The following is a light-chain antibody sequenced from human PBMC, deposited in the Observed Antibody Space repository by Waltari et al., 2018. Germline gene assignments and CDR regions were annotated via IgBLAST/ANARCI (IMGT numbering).Light chain of an antibody. CDR2: GKN. Sequence: SSELTQDPAVSVALGQTVRITCQGDSLRSYYASWYQQKPGQAPVLVIYGKNNRPSGNPDRFSGYSSGNTASLTIPGAQAEDEADYYCNSRDSSGNHLVFGGGTKLTVL. CDR1: SLRSYY. CDR3: NSRDSSGNHLV. V-gene: IGLV3-19*01. J-gene: IGLJ2*01.